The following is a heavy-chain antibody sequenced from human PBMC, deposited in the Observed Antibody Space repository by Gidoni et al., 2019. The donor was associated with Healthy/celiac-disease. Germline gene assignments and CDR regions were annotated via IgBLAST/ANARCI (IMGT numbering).Heavy chain of an antibody. V-gene: IGHV3-21*01. Sequence: EVQLVESGGGLVKPGGSLRLACAASGFTFSSYSMNWFRQAPGKGLEWVSSSSSSISYIYYADSVKGRFTISRDNAKNSLYLQMNSLRAEDTAVYYCARDVQAGIAVAGGCDYWGQGTLVTVSS. J-gene: IGHJ4*02. D-gene: IGHD6-19*01. CDR3: ARDVQAGIAVAGGCDY. CDR1: GFTFSSYS. CDR2: SSSSISYI.